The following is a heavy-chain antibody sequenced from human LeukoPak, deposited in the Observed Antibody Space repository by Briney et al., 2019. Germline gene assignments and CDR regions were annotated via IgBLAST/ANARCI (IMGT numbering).Heavy chain of an antibody. CDR2: IWYDGSNK. D-gene: IGHD6-13*01. Sequence: GGSLRLSCAASGFTFSSYGMHWVRQAPGKGLEWVAVIWYDGSNKYYADSVKGRFTISRDNSKNTLYLQMNSLRAEDTAVYYCARLAAAGPIFDYWGQGTLVTVSS. J-gene: IGHJ4*02. CDR1: GFTFSSYG. CDR3: ARLAAAGPIFDY. V-gene: IGHV3-33*01.